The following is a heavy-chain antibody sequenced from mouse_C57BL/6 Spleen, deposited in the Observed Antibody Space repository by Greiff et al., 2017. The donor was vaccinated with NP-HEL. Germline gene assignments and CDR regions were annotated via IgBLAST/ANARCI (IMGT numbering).Heavy chain of an antibody. CDR2: IRSKSNNYAT. CDR1: GFSFNTYA. Sequence: EVKLVESGGDLVKPGGSLKLSCAASGFSFNTYAMNWVRQAPGKGLEWVARIRSKSNNYATYYADSVKDRFTISRDDSESMLYLQMNNLKTEDTAMYYCVRHGGGDWYFDVWGTGTTVTVSS. J-gene: IGHJ1*03. CDR3: VRHGGGDWYFDV. V-gene: IGHV10-1*01. D-gene: IGHD1-1*02.